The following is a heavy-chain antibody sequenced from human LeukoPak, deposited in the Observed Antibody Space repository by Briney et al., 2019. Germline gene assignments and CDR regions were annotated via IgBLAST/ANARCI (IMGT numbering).Heavy chain of an antibody. Sequence: ASVKVSCKASGYTFASYDINWLRQATGQGLEWMGWMNPNSANTGYAQKFQGRVTMTRNSSISTAYMELSSLISEDTAIYYCARGTRTGEDGTAGTFDYWGQGTLVTVSS. CDR1: GYTFASYD. V-gene: IGHV1-8*01. D-gene: IGHD5-24*01. CDR3: ARGTRTGEDGTAGTFDY. J-gene: IGHJ4*02. CDR2: MNPNSANT.